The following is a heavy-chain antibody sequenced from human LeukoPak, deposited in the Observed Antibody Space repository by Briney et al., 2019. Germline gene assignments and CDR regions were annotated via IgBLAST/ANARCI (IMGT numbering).Heavy chain of an antibody. CDR1: GFTFSDYY. D-gene: IGHD2-15*01. CDR2: ISSSGSTI. Sequence: GGSLRLSCAASGFTFSDYYMSWIRQAPGKGLEWVSYISSSGSTIYYADSVKGRFTISRDNAKNSLSLQMNSLRAEDTAVYYCARDRRYCSGGSCYYYGMDVWGQGPTVTVSS. J-gene: IGHJ6*02. V-gene: IGHV3-11*01. CDR3: ARDRRYCSGGSCYYYGMDV.